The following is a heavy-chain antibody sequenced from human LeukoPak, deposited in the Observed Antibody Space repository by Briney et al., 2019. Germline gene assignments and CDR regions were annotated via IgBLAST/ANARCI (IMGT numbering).Heavy chain of an antibody. V-gene: IGHV3-30*04. D-gene: IGHD5-12*01. J-gene: IGHJ4*02. CDR2: ISYDGSNK. Sequence: PGRSLRLSCAASGFTFSSYAMHWVRQAPGKGLEWVAVISYDGSNKYYADSVKGRFTISRDNSKNTLYLQMNSLRAEDTAVYYCAYSGYDFGCWGQGTLVTVSS. CDR1: GFTFSSYA. CDR3: AYSGYDFGC.